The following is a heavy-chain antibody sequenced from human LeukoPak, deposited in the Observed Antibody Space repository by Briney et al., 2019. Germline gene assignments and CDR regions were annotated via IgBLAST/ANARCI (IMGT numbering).Heavy chain of an antibody. CDR3: AREAYSGSPMNY. J-gene: IGHJ4*02. Sequence: SVKVSRKASGGTFSSYAISWVRQAPGQGLEWMGGITPIFGTANYAQKFQGRVTITADKSTSTAYMELSSLRSEDTAVYYCAREAYSGSPMNYWGQGTLVTVSS. CDR1: GGTFSSYA. V-gene: IGHV1-69*06. D-gene: IGHD1-26*01. CDR2: ITPIFGTA.